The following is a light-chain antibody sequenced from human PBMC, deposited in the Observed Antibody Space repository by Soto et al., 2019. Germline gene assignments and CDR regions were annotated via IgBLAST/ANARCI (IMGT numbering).Light chain of an antibody. V-gene: IGLV2-8*01. Sequence: QSALTQPPSASGSPGQSVTISCTGTSSDVGGYNYVSWYQQHPGKAPKLMIYEISKRPSGVPDRFSGSKSGNTASLTVSGLQTEDDAAYYCSSYAGSNNPYVFGTGTKLTVL. CDR1: SSDVGGYNY. CDR3: SSYAGSNNPYV. J-gene: IGLJ1*01. CDR2: EIS.